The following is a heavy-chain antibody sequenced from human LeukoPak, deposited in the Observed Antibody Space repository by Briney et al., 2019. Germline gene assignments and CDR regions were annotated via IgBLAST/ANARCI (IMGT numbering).Heavy chain of an antibody. D-gene: IGHD4/OR15-4a*01. CDR3: ARARAFDY. J-gene: IGHJ4*02. V-gene: IGHV3-7*01. CDR1: GFTFSIYW. CDR2: IKQDGSEK. Sequence: GGSLRLSCAASGFTFSIYWMSWVRQAPGKGLEWVANIKQDGSEKYYVDSVKGRFTISRDNAKNSLYLQMNSLRAEDTAVYYCARARAFDYWGQGTLVTVSS.